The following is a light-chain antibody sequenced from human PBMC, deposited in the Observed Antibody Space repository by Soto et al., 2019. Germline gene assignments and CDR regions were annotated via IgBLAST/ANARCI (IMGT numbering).Light chain of an antibody. Sequence: EIVLTQSPGTLSLSPGERATLSCRASQSVSSSYLAWYQQKPGQAPRLLIYGASSRATGIPDRFSGSGSGTDFTLTISRLEPEDLAVYYCQQYGSSPLWTFGQGTKLEIK. V-gene: IGKV3-20*01. J-gene: IGKJ2*02. CDR2: GAS. CDR1: QSVSSSY. CDR3: QQYGSSPLWT.